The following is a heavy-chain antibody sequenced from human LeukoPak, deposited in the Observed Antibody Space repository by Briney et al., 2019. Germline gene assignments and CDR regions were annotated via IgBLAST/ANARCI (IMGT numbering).Heavy chain of an antibody. D-gene: IGHD4-23*01. CDR1: GGTFSSYA. CDR2: IIPILGIA. J-gene: IGHJ4*02. V-gene: IGHV1-69*04. CDR3: ARGPNSGGNHDC. Sequence: SVKVSCKASGGTFSSYAISWVRQAPGQGLEWMGRIIPILGIANYAQKFQGRVTITADNSTSTAYMELSSLRSEDTAVYYCARGPNSGGNHDCWGQGTPVTVSS.